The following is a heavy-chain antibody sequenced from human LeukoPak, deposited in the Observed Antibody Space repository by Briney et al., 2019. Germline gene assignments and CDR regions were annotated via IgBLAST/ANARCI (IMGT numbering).Heavy chain of an antibody. CDR3: AKDGGTTIYYYYNYMDV. J-gene: IGHJ6*03. D-gene: IGHD1-7*01. CDR1: GFTFSSYA. Sequence: PGGSLRLSCAASGFTFSSYAMGWVRQAPGKGLEWVSAISGSGGSTYYADSVKGRFTISRDNSKNTLYLQMNSLRAEDTAVYYCAKDGGTTIYYYYNYMDVWGKGTTVTVSS. V-gene: IGHV3-23*01. CDR2: ISGSGGST.